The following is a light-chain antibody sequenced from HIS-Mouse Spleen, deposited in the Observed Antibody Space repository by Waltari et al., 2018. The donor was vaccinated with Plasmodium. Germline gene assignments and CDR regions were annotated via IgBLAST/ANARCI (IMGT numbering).Light chain of an antibody. CDR2: YAS. Sequence: EIVLTQSPDFQSVTPKEKVTITCRASQSIGSSLHWYQQKPDQSPKLLIKYASQSFAGDPSRFSGSGAGTDFILTINSMEAEDAATYYCHQSSSLPYTFGQGTKLEIK. CDR1: QSIGSS. J-gene: IGKJ2*01. CDR3: HQSSSLPYT. V-gene: IGKV6-21*01.